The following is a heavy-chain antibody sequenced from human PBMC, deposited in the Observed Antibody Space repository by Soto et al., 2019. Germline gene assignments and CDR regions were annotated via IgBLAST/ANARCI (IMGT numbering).Heavy chain of an antibody. Sequence: PGGSLRLSCAASGFTFSSYWMHWVRQVPGKGLLWVSRIDEYGSTINYADSVKGRFTISRDNARNTLYLEMKSLRAQDTALYYCTRDIGGKGAYWGPGTLVTVSS. J-gene: IGHJ4*02. D-gene: IGHD3-10*01. V-gene: IGHV3-74*01. CDR3: TRDIGGKGAY. CDR1: GFTFSSYW. CDR2: IDEYGSTI.